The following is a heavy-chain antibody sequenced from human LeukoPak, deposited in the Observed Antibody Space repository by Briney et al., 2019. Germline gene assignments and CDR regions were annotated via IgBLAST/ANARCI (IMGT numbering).Heavy chain of an antibody. Sequence: GGSLRLSCAASGFTFSHFWMSWVRQAPGKGLEWVAYIKKTGSETYYVDSVKGRFTITRDNTRNSLFLQMYSLRAEDTAVYFCAGEDGYCSGGNCYSYFDSWGQGTLVTVSS. V-gene: IGHV3-7*01. CDR1: GFTFSHFW. CDR3: AGEDGYCSGGNCYSYFDS. CDR2: IKKTGSET. J-gene: IGHJ4*02. D-gene: IGHD2-15*01.